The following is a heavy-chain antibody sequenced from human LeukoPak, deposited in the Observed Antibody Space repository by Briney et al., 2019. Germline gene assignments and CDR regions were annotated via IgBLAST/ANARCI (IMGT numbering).Heavy chain of an antibody. CDR3: AREVDSSGYQA. Sequence: PSQTLSLTCTVSGGSISSGGYYWSWIRQHPGEGLEWIGYIYYSGSTYYNPSLKSRVTISVDTSKNQFSLKLSSVTAADTAVYYCAREVDSSGYQAWGQGTLVTVSS. CDR2: IYYSGST. CDR1: GGSISSGGYY. J-gene: IGHJ5*02. D-gene: IGHD3-22*01. V-gene: IGHV4-31*03.